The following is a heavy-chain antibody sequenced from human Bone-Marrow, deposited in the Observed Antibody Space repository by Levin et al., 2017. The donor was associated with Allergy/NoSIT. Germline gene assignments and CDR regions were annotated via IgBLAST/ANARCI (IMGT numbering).Heavy chain of an antibody. D-gene: IGHD6-6*01. CDR2: IWYDGSNK. CDR3: GREGSARPDS. J-gene: IGHJ4*02. CDR1: GFTFSSYG. Sequence: GGSLRLSCAASGFTFSSYGMHWVRQAPGKGLEWVAVIWYDGSNKDYVDSVKGRFTISRDNSKNTLYLQMNSLRAEDTAVYYCGREGSARPDSWGQGTLVTVSS. V-gene: IGHV3-33*01.